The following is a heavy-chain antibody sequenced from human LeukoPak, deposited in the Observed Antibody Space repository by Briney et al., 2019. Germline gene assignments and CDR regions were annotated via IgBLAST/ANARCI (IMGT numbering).Heavy chain of an antibody. CDR1: GGSFSGYY. Sequence: SETLSLTCAVYGGSFSGYYWSWIRQPPGKGLEWIGEINHSGSTNYNPSLKSRVTISVDTSKNQFSLKLSSVTAADTAVYYCARGAVLRYFDWSSNDYFDYWGQGTLVTVSS. D-gene: IGHD3-9*01. CDR3: ARGAVLRYFDWSSNDYFDY. J-gene: IGHJ4*02. CDR2: INHSGST. V-gene: IGHV4-34*01.